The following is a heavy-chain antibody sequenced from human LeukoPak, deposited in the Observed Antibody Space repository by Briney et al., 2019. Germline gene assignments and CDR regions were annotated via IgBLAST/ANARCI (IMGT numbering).Heavy chain of an antibody. CDR1: GFTFSNYW. CDR2: INSDGSRT. Sequence: PGGSLRLSCAASGFTFSNYWMHWVRQAPGKGLVWVSRINSDGSRTNYADSVKGRFTISRDNAKNTLYLQMNSLRAEDTAVYYCARDYGGSSPFDYWGQGTLVTVSS. D-gene: IGHD4-23*01. V-gene: IGHV3-74*01. CDR3: ARDYGGSSPFDY. J-gene: IGHJ4*02.